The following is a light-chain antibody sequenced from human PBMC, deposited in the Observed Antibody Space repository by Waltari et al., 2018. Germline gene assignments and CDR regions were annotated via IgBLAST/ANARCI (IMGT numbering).Light chain of an antibody. Sequence: EIVMTQSPATLSVSPGERATLPCRASQSVSTNLAWYQQTPGQGPRLLIYGASTRATGIPARFSGSGSGTEFTLTISSLQSEDLAVYYCHQYSNLYTFGQGTKLEIK. J-gene: IGKJ2*01. V-gene: IGKV3-15*01. CDR1: QSVSTN. CDR3: HQYSNLYT. CDR2: GAS.